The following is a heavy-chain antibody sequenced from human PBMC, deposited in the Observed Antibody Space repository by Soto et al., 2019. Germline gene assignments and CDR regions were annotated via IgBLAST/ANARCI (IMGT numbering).Heavy chain of an antibody. V-gene: IGHV3-30*18. Sequence: QEQLVESGGGVVQAARSLRLSCAASGFTFNFFGMHWVRQAPGKGLEWVAVISYDGSEKYYADSVKGRFTMSRDNSKNMVYLEMSSLRPEDTSVYYCAKERRYSFDAFDIWGHGTMVTVSS. CDR1: GFTFNFFG. D-gene: IGHD5-12*01. CDR3: AKERRYSFDAFDI. J-gene: IGHJ3*02. CDR2: ISYDGSEK.